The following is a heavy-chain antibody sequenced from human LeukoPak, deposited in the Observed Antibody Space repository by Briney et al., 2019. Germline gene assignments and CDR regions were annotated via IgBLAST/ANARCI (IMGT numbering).Heavy chain of an antibody. J-gene: IGHJ4*02. D-gene: IGHD3/OR15-3a*01. V-gene: IGHV4-34*01. CDR2: IYYTGNT. Sequence: SETLSLTCAVYGGSFSGYYWGWIRQPPGKGLEWIGSIYYTGNTYYNASLKSRVTISIDTSKNQISLRLTSVTAPDTAIYYCARQTGSGLFILPGGQGTLVTVSS. CDR3: ARQTGSGLFILP. CDR1: GGSFSGYY.